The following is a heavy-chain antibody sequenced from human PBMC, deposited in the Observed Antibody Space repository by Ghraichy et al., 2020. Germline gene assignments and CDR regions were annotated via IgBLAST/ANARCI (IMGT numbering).Heavy chain of an antibody. D-gene: IGHD5-12*01. J-gene: IGHJ4*02. Sequence: GGSLRLSCAASGFTFRSYQMSWVRQAPGKGLEWLSYISSSGSAIYYADSVKGRFTISRDNAKNSLYLQMNSLRAEDTALYYCARARTQGATYFDYWGQGTLVTVST. V-gene: IGHV3-48*03. CDR3: ARARTQGATYFDY. CDR2: ISSSGSAI. CDR1: GFTFRSYQ.